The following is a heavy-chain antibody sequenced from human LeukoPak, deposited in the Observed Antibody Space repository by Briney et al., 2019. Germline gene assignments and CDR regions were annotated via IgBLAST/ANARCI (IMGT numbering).Heavy chain of an antibody. D-gene: IGHD5-18*01. J-gene: IGHJ4*02. Sequence: ASVKVSCKASGYTFTSYGISWVRQAPGQGLEWMGWISAYNGNTNYAQKLQGRVTMTTDTSTSTAYMELRSLRSDDTAVHYCARIMISGIVDTAFIDYWGQGTLVTVSS. CDR2: ISAYNGNT. CDR3: ARIMISGIVDTAFIDY. CDR1: GYTFTSYG. V-gene: IGHV1-18*01.